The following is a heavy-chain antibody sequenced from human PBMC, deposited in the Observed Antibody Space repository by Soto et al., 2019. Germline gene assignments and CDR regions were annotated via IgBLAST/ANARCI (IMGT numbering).Heavy chain of an antibody. Sequence: QVRVVQSGAEVKKPGASVKVACKASGYSFDTFGMSWVRQAPGQGLEWMGWISIEKGDTNSAQKFQDRVTMTTDTSTSTAYMELRSLTSDDTAVYYCARCYCSVGSCFTCWHFDLWGRGTPVTVSS. CDR1: GYSFDTFG. CDR2: ISIEKGDT. V-gene: IGHV1-18*01. D-gene: IGHD2-15*01. J-gene: IGHJ2*01. CDR3: ARCYCSVGSCFTCWHFDL.